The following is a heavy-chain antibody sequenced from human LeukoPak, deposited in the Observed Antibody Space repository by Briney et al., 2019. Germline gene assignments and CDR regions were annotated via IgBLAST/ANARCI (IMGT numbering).Heavy chain of an antibody. CDR2: ISSSSSTI. CDR3: ASIPMASYYYDSSGYYTLMGDY. Sequence: PGGSLRLSCAASGFTFSSYSMNWVRQAPGKGLEWVSYISSSSSTIYYADSVKGRVTISRDNAKNSLYLQMNSLRDEDTAVYYCASIPMASYYYDSSGYYTLMGDYWGQGTLVTVSS. J-gene: IGHJ4*02. V-gene: IGHV3-48*02. CDR1: GFTFSSYS. D-gene: IGHD3-22*01.